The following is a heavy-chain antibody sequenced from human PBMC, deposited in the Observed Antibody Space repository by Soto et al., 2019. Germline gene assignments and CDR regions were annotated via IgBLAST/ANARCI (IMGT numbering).Heavy chain of an antibody. V-gene: IGHV1-69*12. CDR2: IIPIFGTA. Sequence: QVQLVQSGAEVKKPGSSVKVSCKASGGTFSSYAISWVRQAPGQGLEWMGGIIPIFGTANYAQKFQGRVTITADESTSTAYMELSSLRSEDTAVYYCATSTSRAGYIIKGYYFDYWGQGTLVTVSS. CDR1: GGTFSSYA. J-gene: IGHJ4*02. CDR3: ATSTSRAGYIIKGYYFDY. D-gene: IGHD5-12*01.